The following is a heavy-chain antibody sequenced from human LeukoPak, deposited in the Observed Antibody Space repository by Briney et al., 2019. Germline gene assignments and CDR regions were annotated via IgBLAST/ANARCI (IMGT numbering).Heavy chain of an antibody. J-gene: IGHJ4*02. CDR2: IYPGDSDT. CDR3: ARQFDDVHPHFDY. Sequence: GESLKISCKGSGYGFTTYWNVWVRHMPGKGLEFMGIIYPGDSDTTYTPSFQGQVTISADKSINTAYLQWNNLKASDTAIYCARQFDDVHPHFDYWGQGTLVTVSS. CDR1: GYGFTTYW. D-gene: IGHD3-9*01. V-gene: IGHV5-51*01.